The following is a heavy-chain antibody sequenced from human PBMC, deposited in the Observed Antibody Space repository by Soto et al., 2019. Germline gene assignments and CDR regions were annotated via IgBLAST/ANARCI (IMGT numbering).Heavy chain of an antibody. CDR1: VFTCSNAW. Sequence: WWSLRLSCSASVFTCSNAWMSWFRQAPGKGLEWVGRIKSKTDGGTTDYAAPVKGRFTISRDDSKNTLFLQMNSLKTEDTAVYYCTTDDPINKNWGQGTLVTVS. V-gene: IGHV3-15*01. J-gene: IGHJ4*02. CDR3: TTDDPINKN. CDR2: IKSKTDGGTT.